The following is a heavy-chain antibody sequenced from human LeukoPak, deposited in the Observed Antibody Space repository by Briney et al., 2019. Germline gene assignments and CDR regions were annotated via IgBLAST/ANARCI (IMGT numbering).Heavy chain of an antibody. D-gene: IGHD1-26*01. Sequence: GSSVKVSCKASGGTFSSYAISWVRQAPGQGLEWMGGIIPIFGTANYAQKFQGRVTMTRDMSTSTVYMELSSLRSEDTAVYYCARAWGSGSYHFDYWGQGTLVTVSS. V-gene: IGHV1-69*05. CDR3: ARAWGSGSYHFDY. CDR2: IIPIFGTA. J-gene: IGHJ4*02. CDR1: GGTFSSYA.